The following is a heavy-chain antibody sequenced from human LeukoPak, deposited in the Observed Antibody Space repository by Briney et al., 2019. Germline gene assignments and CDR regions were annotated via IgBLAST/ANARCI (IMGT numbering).Heavy chain of an antibody. Sequence: GGSLRLSCAASGFTFDDYAMHWVRQAPGKGLEWVPGISWNSGSIGYADSVKGRFTISRDNAKNSLYLQMNSLRAEDTALYYCAKVFRRQQWLVPCFDYWGQGTLVTVSS. V-gene: IGHV3-9*01. J-gene: IGHJ4*02. CDR2: ISWNSGSI. CDR3: AKVFRRQQWLVPCFDY. D-gene: IGHD6-19*01. CDR1: GFTFDDYA.